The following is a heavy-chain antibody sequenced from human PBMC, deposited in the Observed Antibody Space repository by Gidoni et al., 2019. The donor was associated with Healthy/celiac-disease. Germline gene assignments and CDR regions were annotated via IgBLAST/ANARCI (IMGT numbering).Heavy chain of an antibody. D-gene: IGHD1-26*01. Sequence: EVQLVESGGGLVQPGGFLRLSCAASGFTFSDHYMDWVRQAPGKGLEWVGRTRNKANSYTTEYAASVKGRFTISRDDSKNSLYLQMNSLKTEDTAVYYCARGEIVGATIPYYYYGMDVWGQGTTVTVSS. CDR3: ARGEIVGATIPYYYYGMDV. CDR2: TRNKANSYTT. CDR1: GFTFSDHY. J-gene: IGHJ6*02. V-gene: IGHV3-72*01.